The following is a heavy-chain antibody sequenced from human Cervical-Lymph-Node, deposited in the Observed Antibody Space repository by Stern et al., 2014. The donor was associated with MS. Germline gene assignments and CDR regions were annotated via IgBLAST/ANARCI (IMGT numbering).Heavy chain of an antibody. J-gene: IGHJ4*02. CDR3: TASGGGPHDYYFEW. V-gene: IGHV1-69*01. CDR2: IIPFFGTT. Sequence: VHLVESGDEAKKPGSSVKVFCKTLGGTFSNYGFFWVRQAPGQGLEWMGGIIPFFGTTNYAQKFQGRVTITADESTSTVYMELRSLRSGDSAIYYCTASGGGPHDYYFEWWGQGTLVTVSS. CDR1: GGTFSNYG. D-gene: IGHD2-21*02.